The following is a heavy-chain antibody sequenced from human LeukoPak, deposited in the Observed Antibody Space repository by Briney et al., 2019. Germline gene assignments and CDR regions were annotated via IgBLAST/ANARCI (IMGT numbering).Heavy chain of an antibody. CDR2: IRYDGSNK. CDR3: AKERAQYTYGPYYFDY. V-gene: IGHV3-30*02. Sequence: GGSLRLSCAAAGFTFSNYGMHWVRQAPGKGLEWVAFIRYDGSNKYYADSGRGRFTICRDSSKNTLYLQMNSLRAEDTAVYYCAKERAQYTYGPYYFDYWGQGTLVTVSS. D-gene: IGHD5-18*01. CDR1: GFTFSNYG. J-gene: IGHJ4*02.